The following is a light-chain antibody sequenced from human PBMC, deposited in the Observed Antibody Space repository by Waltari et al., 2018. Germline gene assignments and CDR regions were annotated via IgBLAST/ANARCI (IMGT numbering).Light chain of an antibody. V-gene: IGLV3-1*01. Sequence: SYELTQPTSVSVAPGQPATITCSGDKLGTTYASWYQQKVGQSPVLVMHQNTKRPSGTPERFSGSNSGNTATLTISGTQAIDESDYYCQAWDSNYARVFGGGTKLTVL. CDR1: KLGTTY. J-gene: IGLJ2*01. CDR3: QAWDSNYARV. CDR2: QNT.